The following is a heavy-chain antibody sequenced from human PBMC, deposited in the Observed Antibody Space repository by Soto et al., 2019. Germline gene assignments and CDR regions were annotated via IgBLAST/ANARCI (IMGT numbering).Heavy chain of an antibody. J-gene: IGHJ1*01. V-gene: IGHV1-46*01. CDR2: VNPSGGSA. D-gene: IGHD2-15*01. CDR1: GYIFTAYS. CDR3: AREENCRGGTCYSEYFHH. Sequence: QVQLVQSGAEVKKPGASVKVSCKTSGYIFTAYSMHWVRQAPGQGLEWMGVVNPSGGSAHYAQSFEGRVTLTRDTSTSTFYMELRSLRSEDRAVYYCAREENCRGGTCYSEYFHHWGQGTLVTDSS.